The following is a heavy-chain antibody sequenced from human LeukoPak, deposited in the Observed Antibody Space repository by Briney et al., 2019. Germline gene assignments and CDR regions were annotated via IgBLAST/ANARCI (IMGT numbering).Heavy chain of an antibody. V-gene: IGHV3-30*02. Sequence: GGSLRLSCAASGFTFSSYGMHWVRQAPGKGLEWVAVIWYDGSNKYYADSVKGRFTISRDNSKNTLYLQMNSLRAEDTAVYYCAKDHYDFWSGYLPLYYFDYWGQGTLVTVSS. J-gene: IGHJ4*02. CDR2: IWYDGSNK. D-gene: IGHD3-3*01. CDR1: GFTFSSYG. CDR3: AKDHYDFWSGYLPLYYFDY.